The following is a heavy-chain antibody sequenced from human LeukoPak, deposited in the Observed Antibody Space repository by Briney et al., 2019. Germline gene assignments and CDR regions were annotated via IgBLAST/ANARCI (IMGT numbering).Heavy chain of an antibody. CDR3: AKDRNYYDSSGSNYFDY. V-gene: IGHV3-23*01. CDR2: ISGSGGST. CDR1: GFTFSSYA. J-gene: IGHJ4*02. Sequence: GGSLRLSCAASGFTFSSYAMSWVRQAPGKGLEWVSAISGSGGSTYYADSVKGRFTISRDNSKNALYLQMNSLRAEDTAVYYCAKDRNYYDSSGSNYFDYWGQGTLVTVSS. D-gene: IGHD3-22*01.